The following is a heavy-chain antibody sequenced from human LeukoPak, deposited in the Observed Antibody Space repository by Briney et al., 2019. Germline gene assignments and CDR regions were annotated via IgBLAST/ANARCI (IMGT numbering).Heavy chain of an antibody. Sequence: SETLSLTCAVYGGSFSGYYWSWIRQPPGKGLEWIGEINHSGSTNYNPSLKSRVTISVDTSKNQFSLKLSSVTAADTAVYYCARREQQLVFPINTNRYYFDYWGQGTLVTVSS. CDR3: ARREQQLVFPINTNRYYFDY. CDR2: INHSGST. CDR1: GGSFSGYY. V-gene: IGHV4-34*01. J-gene: IGHJ4*02. D-gene: IGHD6-13*01.